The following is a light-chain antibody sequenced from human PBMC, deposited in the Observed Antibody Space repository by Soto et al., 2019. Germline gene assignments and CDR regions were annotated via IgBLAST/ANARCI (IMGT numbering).Light chain of an antibody. CDR1: QSVSSN. J-gene: IGKJ5*01. V-gene: IGKV3-15*01. Sequence: EIVLTQSPATLSVSPGERATLSCRASQSVSSNLAWYQQKPGQAPRLLIYGASTRATGIPARFSGSGSGTEFTLTISSLQSGDFAVYYCQHFGGTTFTFGQGTRLENK. CDR3: QHFGGTTFT. CDR2: GAS.